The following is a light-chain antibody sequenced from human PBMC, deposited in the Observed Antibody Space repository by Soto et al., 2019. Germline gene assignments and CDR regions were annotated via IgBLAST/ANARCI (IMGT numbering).Light chain of an antibody. J-gene: IGLJ2*01. V-gene: IGLV2-14*01. CDR1: SSDVGGYNY. CDR2: DVS. Sequence: QSVLTQPASVSGSPGQSITISCTGTSSDVGGYNYVSWYQQHPGKAPKLMIYDVSNRPSGVSNRFSGSKSGNTASLTISGLQAEDEADYYCSSYTSSSTDVVFGGGTKLTV. CDR3: SSYTSSSTDVV.